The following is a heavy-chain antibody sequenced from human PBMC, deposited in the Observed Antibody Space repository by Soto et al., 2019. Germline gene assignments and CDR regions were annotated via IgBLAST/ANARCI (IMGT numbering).Heavy chain of an antibody. V-gene: IGHV4-61*01. J-gene: IGHJ4*02. Sequence: SETLSLTCTVSGGSVSSGSYYWSWIRQPPGKGLEWIGYIYYRGSTNYNPSLKSRVTISVDTSKNQFSLNLGSVTAADTAVYYCARGNIAAALVYWGQGTLVTVSS. CDR2: IYYRGST. CDR3: ARGNIAAALVY. CDR1: GGSVSSGSYY. D-gene: IGHD6-13*01.